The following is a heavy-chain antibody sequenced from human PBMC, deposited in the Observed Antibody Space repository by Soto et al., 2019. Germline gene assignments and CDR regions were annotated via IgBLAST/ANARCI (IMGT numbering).Heavy chain of an antibody. CDR2: ISASSTYI. D-gene: IGHD4-17*01. J-gene: IGHJ4*02. CDR1: GFTFSSYT. V-gene: IGHV3-21*02. CDR3: ARNFGDYGDYDN. Sequence: EVQLVESGGGLVTPGGSLRLSCVASGFTFSSYTMDWVRQAPGKGLVWVSSISASSTYIYYTDSLRGRFSISRDNAKNSLYLQMNSLRAEDTAVYYCARNFGDYGDYDNWGQGTLVTVSS.